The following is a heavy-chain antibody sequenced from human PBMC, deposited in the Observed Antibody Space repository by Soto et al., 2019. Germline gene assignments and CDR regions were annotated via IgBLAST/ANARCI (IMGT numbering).Heavy chain of an antibody. Sequence: QVQLVESGGGVVQPGRSLRLSCAASGFTFSSYGMHWVRQAPGKGLEWVAVIWYDGSNKYYADSVKGRFTISRDNSKNTLYLQMNSLRAEDTAVYYCARDAGEVRAFDIWGQGTMVTVSS. CDR3: ARDAGEVRAFDI. D-gene: IGHD3-10*01. V-gene: IGHV3-33*01. CDR1: GFTFSSYG. CDR2: IWYDGSNK. J-gene: IGHJ3*02.